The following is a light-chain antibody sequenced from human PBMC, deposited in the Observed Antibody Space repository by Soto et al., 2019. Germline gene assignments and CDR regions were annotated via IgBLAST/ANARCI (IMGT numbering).Light chain of an antibody. CDR1: QSVSSN. CDR3: SPYHRQRLPT. CDR2: GAS. Sequence: EIVMTQSPATLSVSPGERATLSCRASQSVSSNLAWYQQKPGQAPRLLIYGASTMATGIPARFSGSGSGTKLPLISRRLPSEHYDVIYCSPYHRQRLPTFGQGNKLEIK. J-gene: IGKJ2*01. V-gene: IGKV3-15*01.